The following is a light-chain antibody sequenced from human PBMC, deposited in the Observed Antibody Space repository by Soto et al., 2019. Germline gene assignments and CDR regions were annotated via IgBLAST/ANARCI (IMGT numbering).Light chain of an antibody. CDR3: QHYNSYSEA. Sequence: DIQMTQSPSTLSGSVGDRVTITCRASQTISSWLAWYQQKPGKAPKLLIYKASTLKSGLPSRFSGSGSGTEFTLTISSLQPDDFATYYCQHYNSYSEAFGQGTRWIS. CDR1: QTISSW. V-gene: IGKV1-5*03. CDR2: KAS. J-gene: IGKJ1*01.